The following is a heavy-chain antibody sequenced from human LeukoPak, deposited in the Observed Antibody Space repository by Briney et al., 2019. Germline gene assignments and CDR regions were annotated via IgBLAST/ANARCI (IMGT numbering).Heavy chain of an antibody. CDR1: GYTFTSYA. V-gene: IGHV1-3*01. CDR3: ARDTITIFGVVIGWFDP. D-gene: IGHD3-3*01. J-gene: IGHJ5*02. Sequence: ASVKVSCKASGYTFTSYAMHWVRQAPGQRREWMGWSNAGNGNTKYSQKFQGRVTITRDTSASTAYMELSSLRSEDTAVYYCARDTITIFGVVIGWFDPWGQGTLVTVSS. CDR2: SNAGNGNT.